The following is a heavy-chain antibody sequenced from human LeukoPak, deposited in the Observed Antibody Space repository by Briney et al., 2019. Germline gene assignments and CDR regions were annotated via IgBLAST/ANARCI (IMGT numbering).Heavy chain of an antibody. V-gene: IGHV3-30*02. CDR2: IRFDGSNQ. J-gene: IGHJ4*02. Sequence: GGSLRLSCAASGFTFRSFGMHFVRQAPGKGLEWVACIRFDGSNQYYTDSVKGRFTMSRDNSNNTLYLQMNNLRGDDTAVYFCAKGYGESHFDSWGQGTLVTVSS. CDR3: AKGYGESHFDS. CDR1: GFTFRSFG. D-gene: IGHD5-18*01.